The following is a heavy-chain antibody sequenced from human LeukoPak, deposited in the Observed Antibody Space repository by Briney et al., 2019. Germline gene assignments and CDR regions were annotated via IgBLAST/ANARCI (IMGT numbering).Heavy chain of an antibody. CDR2: ISYDGSNK. CDR3: AREFDSGSYHGPFDY. V-gene: IGHV3-30*03. Sequence: GGSLRLSCAASGFTFSTYGMHWVRQAPGKGLEWVAVISYDGSNKYYADSVKGRFTISRDNSKNTLYLQMNSLRAEDTAVYYCAREFDSGSYHGPFDYWGQGTLVTVSS. CDR1: GFTFSTYG. D-gene: IGHD1-26*01. J-gene: IGHJ4*02.